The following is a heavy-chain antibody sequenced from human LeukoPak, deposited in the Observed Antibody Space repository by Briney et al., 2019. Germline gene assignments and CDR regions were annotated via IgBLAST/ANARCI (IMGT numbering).Heavy chain of an antibody. CDR1: GFTFSNAW. D-gene: IGHD3-22*01. CDR2: IKSKTDGGTT. CDR3: TRADYYDSSGYRSSNYYYYMDV. V-gene: IGHV3-15*01. Sequence: PGGSLRLSCAASGFTFSNAWMSWVRQAPGKGLEWVGRIKSKTDGGTTDYAAPVKGRFTISRDDSKNTLYLQMNSLKTEDTAVYYCTRADYYDSSGYRSSNYYYYMDVWGKGTTVTVSS. J-gene: IGHJ6*03.